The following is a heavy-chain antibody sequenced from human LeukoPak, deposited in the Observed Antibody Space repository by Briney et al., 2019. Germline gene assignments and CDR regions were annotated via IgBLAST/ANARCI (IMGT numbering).Heavy chain of an antibody. J-gene: IGHJ4*02. V-gene: IGHV3-23*01. CDR3: ARDYYDSSGYFSH. D-gene: IGHD3-22*01. Sequence: PGGSLRLSCAASGFTFSSYAMSWVRQAPGKGLEWVSAISGSGGSTYYADSVKGRFTISRDNAKNSLYLQMNSLRAEDTAVYYCARDYYDSSGYFSHWGQGTLVTVSP. CDR1: GFTFSSYA. CDR2: ISGSGGST.